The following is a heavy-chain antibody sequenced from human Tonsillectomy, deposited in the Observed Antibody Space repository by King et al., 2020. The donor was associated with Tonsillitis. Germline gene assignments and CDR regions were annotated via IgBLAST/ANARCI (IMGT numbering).Heavy chain of an antibody. V-gene: IGHV3-21*04. CDR2: ISSDSKCI. J-gene: IGHJ3*02. CDR1: GFTFRNFH. CDR3: AKDRGVGLYGTSRGAFDI. D-gene: IGHD4/OR15-4a*01. Sequence: VQLVESGGGLVKPGGTLRLSCATSGFTFRNFHMNWVRQAPGKGLEWVSSISSDSKCIYSADSLKGRFTVSRAKAKSSLYLQMDSLRAEDTAVYYCAKDRGVGLYGTSRGAFDIWGQGTKVTVSS.